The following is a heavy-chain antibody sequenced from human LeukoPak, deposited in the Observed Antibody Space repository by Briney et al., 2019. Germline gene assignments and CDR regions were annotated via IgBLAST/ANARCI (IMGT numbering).Heavy chain of an antibody. D-gene: IGHD2-15*01. V-gene: IGHV4-59*01. CDR3: ARGWRRYAFDI. J-gene: IGHJ3*02. CDR1: GGSISSYY. CDR2: IYYSGST. Sequence: SETLSLTCTVAGGSISSYYWSWIRQPPGKGLEWIGYIYYSGSTNYNPSLKSRVTISVDTSKNQFSLKLSSVTAADTAVYYCARGWRRYAFDIWGQGTMVTVSS.